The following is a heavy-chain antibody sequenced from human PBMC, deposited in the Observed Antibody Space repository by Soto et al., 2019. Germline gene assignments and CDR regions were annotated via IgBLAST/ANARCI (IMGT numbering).Heavy chain of an antibody. V-gene: IGHV1-18*01. CDR2: ISAYNGNT. CDR1: GYTFTSYG. J-gene: IGHJ4*02. Sequence: QVQLVQSGAEVKKPGASVKISCRASGYTFTSYGISRVRQAPGQGLEWMGWISAYNGNTNYAQKLQGRVTMTTDTSTSTAYMELRSLRSDDTTVSYCPRDPRDGDYRVLSYWGQGTLVTVSS. CDR3: PRDPRDGDYRVLSY. D-gene: IGHD4-17*01.